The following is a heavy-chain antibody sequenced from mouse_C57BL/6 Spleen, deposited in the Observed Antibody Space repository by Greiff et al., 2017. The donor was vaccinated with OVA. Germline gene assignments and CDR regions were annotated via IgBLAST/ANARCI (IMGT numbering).Heavy chain of an antibody. V-gene: IGHV1-15*01. CDR2: IDPETGGT. J-gene: IGHJ3*01. CDR1: GYTFTDYE. Sequence: QVQLKQSGAELVRPGASVTLSCKASGYTFTDYEMHWVKQTPVHGLEWIGSIDPETGGTAYNQKFKGKAILTADKSSSTAYMELRSLTSEDSAVYYCTNRQLRLQFAYWGQGTLVTVSA. CDR3: TNRQLRLQFAY. D-gene: IGHD3-2*02.